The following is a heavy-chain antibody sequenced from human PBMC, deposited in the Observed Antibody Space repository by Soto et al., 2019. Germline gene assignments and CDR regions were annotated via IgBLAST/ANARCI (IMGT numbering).Heavy chain of an antibody. J-gene: IGHJ5*02. CDR1: GYTFTSYG. Sequence: QVQLVQSGAEVKKPGASVKVSCKSSGYTFTSYGISWVRQAPGQGLEWLGWISAYNGNTNYAQKLQGRVTMTTDTSTSTAYMELRSLRSDDTAVYYCARDFLDVNKRIFCVVIFGSGNWFDPWGQGTLVTVSS. CDR2: ISAYNGNT. V-gene: IGHV1-18*04. CDR3: ARDFLDVNKRIFCVVIFGSGNWFDP. D-gene: IGHD3-3*01.